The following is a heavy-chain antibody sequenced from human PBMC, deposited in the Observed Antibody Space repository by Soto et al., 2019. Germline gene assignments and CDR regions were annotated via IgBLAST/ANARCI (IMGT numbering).Heavy chain of an antibody. CDR3: ARSPRERYSNWFDP. Sequence: ASVKVSCKASGYTFTSYDINWVRQATGQGLEWMGWKNPNSGNTGYAQKFQGRVTMTRNTSISTAYMELSSLRSEDTAVYYCARSPRERYSNWFDPWGQGTLVTVSS. CDR2: KNPNSGNT. D-gene: IGHD1-26*01. CDR1: GYTFTSYD. V-gene: IGHV1-8*01. J-gene: IGHJ5*02.